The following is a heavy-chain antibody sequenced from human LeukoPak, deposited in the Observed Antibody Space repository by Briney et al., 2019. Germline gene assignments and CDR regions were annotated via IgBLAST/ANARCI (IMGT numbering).Heavy chain of an antibody. CDR3: AELGITMIGGV. CDR2: ISSSGSTI. V-gene: IGHV3-48*04. CDR1: GFTFSTYS. Sequence: GGSLRLPCAASGFTFSTYSMNWVRQAPGKGLEWVSYISSSGSTIYYADSVKGRFTISRDNAKNSLYLQMNSLRAEDTAVYYCAELGITMIGGVWGKGTTVTISS. J-gene: IGHJ6*04. D-gene: IGHD3-10*02.